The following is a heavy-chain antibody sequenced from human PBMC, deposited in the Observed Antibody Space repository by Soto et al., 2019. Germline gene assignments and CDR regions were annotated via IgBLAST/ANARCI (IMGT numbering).Heavy chain of an antibody. V-gene: IGHV3-74*01. CDR1: GFTFSSYW. Sequence: EVRLVESGGGLVQPGKSLRLSCAASGFTFSSYWMHWVRQGPGKGLVWVSRINNDGSSTNYADSVKGRFTISRDNAKNTLYLQMNSLRAEDTAVYYCARDAYLGSGSYAYWGQGTLVTVSS. J-gene: IGHJ4*02. CDR3: ARDAYLGSGSYAY. D-gene: IGHD3-10*01. CDR2: INNDGSST.